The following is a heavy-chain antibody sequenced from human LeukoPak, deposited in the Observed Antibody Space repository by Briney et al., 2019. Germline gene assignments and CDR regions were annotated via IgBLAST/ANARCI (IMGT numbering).Heavy chain of an antibody. CDR2: IYYSGNT. CDR1: GGSISSYY. J-gene: IGHJ4*02. V-gene: IGHV4-59*01. CDR3: ARGTSSQLWFVY. D-gene: IGHD3-10*01. Sequence: SETLSLTCTVSGGSISSYYWSWIRQPPGKGLEWIGYIYYSGNTNYNPSLKGRVTISVDTSKNQFSLELGSVTAVDTAVYYCARGTSSQLWFVYWGQGTLVTVSS.